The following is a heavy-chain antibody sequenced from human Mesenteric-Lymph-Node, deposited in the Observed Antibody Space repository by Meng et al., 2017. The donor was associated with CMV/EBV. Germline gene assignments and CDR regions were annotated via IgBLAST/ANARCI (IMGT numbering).Heavy chain of an antibody. D-gene: IGHD1-26*01. CDR2: ISYDGRDK. CDR3: ARNSANYFDY. CDR1: GFTFRAYA. V-gene: IGHV3-30*04. Sequence: LPCAASGFTFRAYAMHWVRQAPGKELEWVAVISYDGRDKYYTDSVKGRFTISRDNSKNTLYLQMNSLRAEDTALYYCARNSANYFDYWGQGILVTVSS. J-gene: IGHJ4*02.